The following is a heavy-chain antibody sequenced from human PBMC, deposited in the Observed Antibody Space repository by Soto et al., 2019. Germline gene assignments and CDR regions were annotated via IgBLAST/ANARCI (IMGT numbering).Heavy chain of an antibody. V-gene: IGHV1-69*01. CDR1: GGTFSSYD. CDR3: TMGQNVTTLFRFNH. CDR2: IIPIFGTS. J-gene: IGHJ4*02. D-gene: IGHD1-1*01. Sequence: QVPLGQSGAEVKKTGSSVKVSCTASGGTFSSYDISWVRQAPGHGLEWMGGIIPIFGTSNYAQKFQGRVTIPADDSTIIANMDLSSLRSVVTAVYYCTMGQNVTTLFRFNHWVQRTLDNVSS.